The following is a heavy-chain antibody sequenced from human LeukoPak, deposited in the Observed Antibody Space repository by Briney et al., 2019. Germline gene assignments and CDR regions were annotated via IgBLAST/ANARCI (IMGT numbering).Heavy chain of an antibody. CDR3: ARDRQGYYGSGSYLITDY. Sequence: GGSLRLSCRASGFSFTTYSMNWVRQAPGKGLEWVSVIRAEGHRTYYADSVKGRFTISRDNSKNTLYLQMNSLRAEDTAVYYCARDRQGYYGSGSYLITDYWGQGTLVTVSS. CDR1: GFSFTTYS. D-gene: IGHD3-10*01. J-gene: IGHJ4*02. V-gene: IGHV3-23*01. CDR2: IRAEGHRT.